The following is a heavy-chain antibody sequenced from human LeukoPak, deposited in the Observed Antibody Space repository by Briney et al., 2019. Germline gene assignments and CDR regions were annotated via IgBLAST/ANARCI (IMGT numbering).Heavy chain of an antibody. J-gene: IGHJ6*03. Sequence: SETLSLTCAVYGGSFSGYYWSWIRQPPGKGLEWIGEINHSGSTNYNPSLKSRVTISVDTSKNQFSLKLSSVTAADTAVYYRARAFRGYSGYLHYYYYYMDVWGKGTTVTVSS. CDR3: ARAFRGYSGYLHYYYYYMDV. V-gene: IGHV4-34*01. D-gene: IGHD5-12*01. CDR2: INHSGST. CDR1: GGSFSGYY.